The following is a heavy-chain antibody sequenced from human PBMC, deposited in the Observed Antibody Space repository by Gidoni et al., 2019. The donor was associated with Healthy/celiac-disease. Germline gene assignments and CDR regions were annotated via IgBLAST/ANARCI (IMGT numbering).Heavy chain of an antibody. CDR3: ARGEVGIYYGSSGYFDY. D-gene: IGHD3-22*01. CDR1: GGSISGYY. V-gene: IGHV4-4*07. CDR2: IYTSGST. Sequence: QVQLQESGPGLVKPSETLSLTCPVPGGSISGYYWSWIRQPAGKGLEWIGRIYTSGSTNYNPSLKSRVTMSVDTSKNQFSLKLSSVTAADTAVYYCARGEVGIYYGSSGYFDYWGQGTLVTVSS. J-gene: IGHJ4*02.